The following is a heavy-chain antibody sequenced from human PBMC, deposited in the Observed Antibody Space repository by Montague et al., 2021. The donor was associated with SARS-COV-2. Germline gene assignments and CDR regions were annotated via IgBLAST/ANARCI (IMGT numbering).Heavy chain of an antibody. D-gene: IGHD6-19*01. CDR1: GGSISSGDYY. Sequence: TLSLTCTASGGSISSGDYYWSWIRQHPGKGPEWIGYIYYSGSTYYNPSLKSRVTISVNTSKNQFSLKLSSVTAADTAVYYCARGGSYSSGWYGVDYYYGMDVWGQGTTVTVSS. V-gene: IGHV4-31*03. J-gene: IGHJ6*02. CDR2: IYYSGST. CDR3: ARGGSYSSGWYGVDYYYGMDV.